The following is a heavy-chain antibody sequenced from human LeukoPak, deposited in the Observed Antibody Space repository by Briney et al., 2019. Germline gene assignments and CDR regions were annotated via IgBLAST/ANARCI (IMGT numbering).Heavy chain of an antibody. V-gene: IGHV4-59*08. CDR2: VHYSGST. CDR3: ARHSYNYYGLDV. CDR1: GGYISGFY. J-gene: IGHJ6*02. Sequence: SETLSLTCTVSGGYISGFYWSWIRQPPEKGLEWIGYVHYSGSTNYNPSLKSRVTMSVDTSNNHLSLRLTSVTAADTALYYCARHSYNYYGLDVWGQGTTITVSS.